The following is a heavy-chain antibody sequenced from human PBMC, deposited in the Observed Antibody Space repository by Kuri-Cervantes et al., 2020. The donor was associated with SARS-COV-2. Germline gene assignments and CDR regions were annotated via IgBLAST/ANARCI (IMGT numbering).Heavy chain of an antibody. CDR1: GFSLSTSGVG. D-gene: IGHD4-11*01. V-gene: IGHV2-5*05. J-gene: IGHJ4*02. Sequence: SGPTLVKPTQTLTLTCTFSGFSLSTSGVGVGWIRQPPGKALEWLALIYWDDDKRYGPSLKSRLTITKDTSKNQVVLTMTNMDPVDTATYYCVRIRAATVIADYWGQGTLVTVSS. CDR3: VRIRAATVIADY. CDR2: IYWDDDK.